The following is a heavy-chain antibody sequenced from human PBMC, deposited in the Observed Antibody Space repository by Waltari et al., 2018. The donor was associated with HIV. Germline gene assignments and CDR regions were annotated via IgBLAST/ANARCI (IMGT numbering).Heavy chain of an antibody. D-gene: IGHD6-13*01. CDR3: ARLKAAAGTWGYYYGMDV. J-gene: IGHJ6*02. CDR1: GGSFSGYY. CDR2: INHSGST. V-gene: IGHV4-34*01. Sequence: QVQLQQWGAGLLKPSETLSLTCAVYGGSFSGYYWSWIRQPPGKGLEWIGEINHSGSTHYNPSLKSRVTISVDTSKNQFSLKLSSVTAADTAVYYCARLKAAAGTWGYYYGMDVWGQGTTVTVSS.